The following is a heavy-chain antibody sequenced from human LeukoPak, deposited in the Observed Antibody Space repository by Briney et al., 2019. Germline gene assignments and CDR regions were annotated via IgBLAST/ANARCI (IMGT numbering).Heavy chain of an antibody. CDR1: GYTFSSYG. J-gene: IGHJ4*02. Sequence: ASVKVSCKASGYTFSSYGIIWVRQAPGQGLECMGWIGAFNGNTNYAQKFQGRVTMTRDTSISTAYMELSRLRSDDTAVYYCARVVSGVRGVTYYFDYWGQGTLVTVSS. D-gene: IGHD3-10*01. CDR2: IGAFNGNT. CDR3: ARVVSGVRGVTYYFDY. V-gene: IGHV1-18*01.